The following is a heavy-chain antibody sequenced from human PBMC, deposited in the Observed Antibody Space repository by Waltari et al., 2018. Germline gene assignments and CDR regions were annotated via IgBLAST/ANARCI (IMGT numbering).Heavy chain of an antibody. V-gene: IGHV1-2*06. CDR2: INPNSGGT. J-gene: IGHJ4*02. D-gene: IGHD2-2*01. CDR1: GYTFTGSY. CDR3: AREHIVVVPAARIDY. Sequence: QVQLVQSGAEVKKPGASVKVSCMASGYTFTGSYMHWVRQAPGQGLEWMGRINPNSGGTNYAQKFQGRVTMTRDTSISTAYMELSRLRSDDTAVYYCAREHIVVVPAARIDYWGQGTLVTVSS.